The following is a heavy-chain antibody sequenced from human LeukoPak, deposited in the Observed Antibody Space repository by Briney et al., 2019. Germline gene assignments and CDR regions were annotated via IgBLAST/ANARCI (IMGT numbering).Heavy chain of an antibody. V-gene: IGHV1-24*01. CDR2: FDPEDGET. CDR3: ATTPGGYSYGYIDY. J-gene: IGHJ4*02. CDR1: GYTFTSYY. Sequence: ASVKVSCKASGYTFTSYYMHWVRQAPGQGLEWMGGFDPEDGETIYAQKFQGRVTMTEDTSTDTAYMELSSLRSEDTAVYYCATTPGGYSYGYIDYWGQGTLVTVSS. D-gene: IGHD5-18*01.